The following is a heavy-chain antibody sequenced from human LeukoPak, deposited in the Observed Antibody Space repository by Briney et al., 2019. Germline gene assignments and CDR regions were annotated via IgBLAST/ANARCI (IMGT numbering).Heavy chain of an antibody. CDR3: AKTIVGSTYDAFDF. V-gene: IGHV3-53*01. J-gene: IGHJ3*01. CDR1: GFTVSSNY. CDR2: IYSDGST. Sequence: GGSLRLSCAASGFTVSSNYMSWVRQAPGKGLEWVSIIYSDGSTYYAGSVKGRFTSSRVNSKNTLWLQMNSLRAEDTAVYFCAKTIVGSTYDAFDFWGQGTMVTVSS. D-gene: IGHD1-26*01.